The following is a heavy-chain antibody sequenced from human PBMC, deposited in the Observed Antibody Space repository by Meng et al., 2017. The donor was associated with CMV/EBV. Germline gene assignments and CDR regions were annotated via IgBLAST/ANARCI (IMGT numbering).Heavy chain of an antibody. D-gene: IGHD1-14*01. CDR2: IYYSGST. Sequence: ERSAAVQVNRAQTLSITGAVAGGSISGVHYYLSGIRQPPVKGVEWIVYIYYSGSTYYNPSLKSRVTISVDTSKNQDSLTLSSVTAADAAVYYCARVGRTGCYDYWGQGTLVTVSS. J-gene: IGHJ4*02. CDR1: GGSISGVHYY. V-gene: IGHV4-30-4*08. CDR3: ARVGRTGCYDY.